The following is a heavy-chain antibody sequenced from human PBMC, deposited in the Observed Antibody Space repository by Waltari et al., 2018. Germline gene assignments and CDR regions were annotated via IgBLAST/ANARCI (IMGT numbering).Heavy chain of an antibody. J-gene: IGHJ6*03. CDR1: GGSISSSSYY. Sequence: QLQLQESGPGLVKPSETLSLTCTVSGGSISSSSYYWGWIRQPPGKGLEWIGSIYYSGSTYYNPSLKSRVTISVDTSKNQFSLKLSSVTAADTAVYYCASHPGTYYYYYYMDVWGKGTTVTVSS. CDR2: IYYSGST. D-gene: IGHD1-1*01. CDR3: ASHPGTYYYYYYMDV. V-gene: IGHV4-39*01.